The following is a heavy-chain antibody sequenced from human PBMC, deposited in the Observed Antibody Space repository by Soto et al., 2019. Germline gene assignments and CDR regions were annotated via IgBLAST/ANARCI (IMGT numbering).Heavy chain of an antibody. CDR2: IVPSVETT. J-gene: IGHJ6*02. CDR3: ARCPPPPDTADPYAVDV. D-gene: IGHD5-18*01. CDR1: GGTFSRSG. Sequence: QVQLVQSGTEVKKPGASVKVSCKASGGTFSRSGFHWVRQAPGQGLEWMGMIVPSVETTNYAQKFQARVTIIADQFTSTDYMELRSLRSEDTAVYYCARCPPPPDTADPYAVDVWGQGTRVIVSS. V-gene: IGHV1-69*18.